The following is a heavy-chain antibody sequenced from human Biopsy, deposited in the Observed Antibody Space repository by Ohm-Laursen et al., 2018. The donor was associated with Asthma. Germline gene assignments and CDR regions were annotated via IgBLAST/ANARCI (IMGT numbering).Heavy chain of an antibody. D-gene: IGHD3-22*01. CDR3: ARIPRRSGSYFVDY. J-gene: IGHJ4*02. CDR2: IHHSGTS. CDR1: GDSITSGGCC. V-gene: IGHV4-31*02. Sequence: TLSFTCTVSGDSITSGGCCWNWIRQHPGKGLEWIGYIHHSGTSYFNPSLKGRVSFSRDTSKNQFPLRLSSVTAADTAMYYCARIPRRSGSYFVDYWGQGTLVTVSS.